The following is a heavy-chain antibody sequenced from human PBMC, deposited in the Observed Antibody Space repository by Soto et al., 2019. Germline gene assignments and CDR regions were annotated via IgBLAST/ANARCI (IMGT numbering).Heavy chain of an antibody. V-gene: IGHV1-3*01. J-gene: IGHJ6*02. Sequence: ASVKVSCKASGYTFTSYGMHWVRQAPGQRLEWMGWINAGNGNTKYSQKFQGRVTITRDTSASTAYMELSSLRSEDTAVYYCARTRRAARTAYYYGMDVWGQGTTVSVSS. D-gene: IGHD6-6*01. CDR3: ARTRRAARTAYYYGMDV. CDR1: GYTFTSYG. CDR2: INAGNGNT.